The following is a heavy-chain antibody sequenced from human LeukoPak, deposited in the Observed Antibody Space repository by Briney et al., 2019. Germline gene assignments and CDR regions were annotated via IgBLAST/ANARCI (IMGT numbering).Heavy chain of an antibody. J-gene: IGHJ4*02. D-gene: IGHD2-2*02. CDR2: ISYDGSNK. V-gene: IGHV3-30*18. CDR3: AKEAPYCSSTSCYKGEFDY. Sequence: GRSLRLSCAASGFTFSSYGMHWVRQAPGKGLEWVAVISYDGSNKYYADSVKGRFTISRDNSKSTLYLQMNSLRAEDTAVYYCAKEAPYCSSTSCYKGEFDYWGQGTLVTVSS. CDR1: GFTFSSYG.